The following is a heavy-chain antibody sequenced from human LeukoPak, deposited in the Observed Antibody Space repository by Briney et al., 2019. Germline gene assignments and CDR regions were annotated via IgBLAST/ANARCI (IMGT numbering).Heavy chain of an antibody. D-gene: IGHD1-26*01. CDR1: GFTFSRYW. CDR3: VRDNRSYNFDY. V-gene: IGHV3-74*01. CDR2: IKSDGSST. Sequence: GGSLRHSCAASGFTFSRYWMHWVRQAPGKGLVWVSCIKSDGSSTSIADSAKGRFTISRDNAKNTVYLQMNSLRAEDTAVYYCVRDNRSYNFDYWGQGTLVTVSS. J-gene: IGHJ4*02.